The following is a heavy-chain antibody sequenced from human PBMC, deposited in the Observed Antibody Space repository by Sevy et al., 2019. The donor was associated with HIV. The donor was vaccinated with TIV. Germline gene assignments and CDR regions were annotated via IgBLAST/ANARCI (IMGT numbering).Heavy chain of an antibody. J-gene: IGHJ6*02. Sequence: ASVKVSCKASGYTFTSYGISWVRQAPGQGLEWMGWISAYNGNTNYAQKLQGRVTMTTDTSTSTAYMELRSLRSDDTAVYYCARDKKEEVARPGLNYYYYGMDVWGQGTTVTVSS. CDR1: GYTFTSYG. CDR2: ISAYNGNT. CDR3: ARDKKEEVARPGLNYYYYGMDV. D-gene: IGHD6-6*01. V-gene: IGHV1-18*01.